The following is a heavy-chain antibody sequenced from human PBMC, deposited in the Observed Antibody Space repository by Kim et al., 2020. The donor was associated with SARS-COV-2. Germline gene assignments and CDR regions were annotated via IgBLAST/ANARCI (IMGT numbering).Heavy chain of an antibody. Sequence: GGSLRLSCAASGFMFNNYGMTWVRQAPGKGLEWVSTIGARGGDTYYPDYVRGRFTISRDNSRNTLYVQMNSLRADDTAVYYCAKGGGGYLDYWGQGTLVTVSS. CDR1: GFMFNNYG. CDR2: IGARGGDT. CDR3: AKGGGGYLDY. V-gene: IGHV3-23*01. J-gene: IGHJ4*02. D-gene: IGHD2-15*01.